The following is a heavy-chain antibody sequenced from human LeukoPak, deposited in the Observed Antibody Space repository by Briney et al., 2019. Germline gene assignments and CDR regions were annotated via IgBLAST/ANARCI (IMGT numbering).Heavy chain of an antibody. V-gene: IGHV5-51*01. Sequence: KPGESLKISCKGSGYSFTSYWIGWVRQMPGKGLEWMGIIYPGDSDTRYSPSFQGQVTISADKSISTAYLQWSSLKASDTAMYYCARAAGDLSYDILTGYYLPPFDHWGQGTLVTVSS. CDR2: IYPGDSDT. J-gene: IGHJ4*02. D-gene: IGHD3-9*01. CDR1: GYSFTSYW. CDR3: ARAAGDLSYDILTGYYLPPFDH.